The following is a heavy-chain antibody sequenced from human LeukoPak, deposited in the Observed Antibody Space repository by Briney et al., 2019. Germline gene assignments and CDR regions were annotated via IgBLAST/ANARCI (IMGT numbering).Heavy chain of an antibody. CDR2: ISSSGGNI. V-gene: IGHV3-11*01. CDR3: ARRRDYFDY. CDR1: GFDLSDYY. J-gene: IGHJ4*01. Sequence: GGSLRLSCVVSGFDLSDYYMSWIRQAPGKGLEWISYISSSGGNIYFADSVKGRFTVSRDNARGSLYLQMNSLTADDTAIYYCARRRDYFDYWGQGTQVTDSS.